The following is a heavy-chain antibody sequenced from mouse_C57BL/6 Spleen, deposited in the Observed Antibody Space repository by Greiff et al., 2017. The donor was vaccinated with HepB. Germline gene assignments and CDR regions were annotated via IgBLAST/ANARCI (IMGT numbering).Heavy chain of an antibody. Sequence: QVQLQQSGAELVMPGASVKLSCKASGYTFTSYWMHWVKQRPGQGLEWIGEIDPSDSYTNYNQKFKGKSTLTVDKSSSTAYMQLSSLTSEDSAVYYCARRGYGSSHWYFDVWGTGTTVTVSS. CDR3: ARRGYGSSHWYFDV. D-gene: IGHD1-1*01. CDR2: IDPSDSYT. V-gene: IGHV1-69*01. CDR1: GYTFTSYW. J-gene: IGHJ1*03.